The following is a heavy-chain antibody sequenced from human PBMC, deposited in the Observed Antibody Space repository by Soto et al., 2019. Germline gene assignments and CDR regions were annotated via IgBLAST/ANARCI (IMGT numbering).Heavy chain of an antibody. CDR3: AKGFRSGGACYFDH. V-gene: IGHV3-23*01. CDR1: GFTFSSYA. J-gene: IGHJ4*02. Sequence: AGGSLRLSCVASGFTFSSYAMSWVRQAPGKGLEWVSRISSSDSTTYYADSVKGRFTISRDNSKNTLYLQMSSLRADDTAVYYCAKGFRSGGACYFDHWGQGTLVTVSS. D-gene: IGHD2-21*01. CDR2: ISSSDSTT.